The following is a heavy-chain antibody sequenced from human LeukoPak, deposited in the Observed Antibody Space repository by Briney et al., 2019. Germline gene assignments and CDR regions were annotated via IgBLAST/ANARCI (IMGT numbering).Heavy chain of an antibody. CDR2: IFYSGST. J-gene: IGHJ4*02. Sequence: SETLSLTCTVSGGSLSSSSYYWGWIRQPPGKGLEWIGTIFYSGSTYYNPSLKSRVTMSVDTSKNQFSLKLSSVTAADTAVYYCARMEGYGVDYWGQGTLVTVSS. CDR1: GGSLSSSSYY. CDR3: ARMEGYGVDY. V-gene: IGHV4-39*07. D-gene: IGHD2-15*01.